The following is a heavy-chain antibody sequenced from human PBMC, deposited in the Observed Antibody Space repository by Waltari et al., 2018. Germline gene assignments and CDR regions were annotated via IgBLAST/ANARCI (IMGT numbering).Heavy chain of an antibody. CDR1: GGTFSSYA. CDR3: ASPSTRWFRELLGMDV. D-gene: IGHD3-10*01. J-gene: IGHJ6*02. V-gene: IGHV1-69*08. Sequence: QVQLVQSGAEVKKPGSSVKVSCKASGGTFSSYAISWVRQAPGQGLEWMGRLIPIFGTANYAQKFQGRVTITADKSTTTAYMELSSLRSEDTAVYYCASPSTRWFRELLGMDVWGQGTTVTVSS. CDR2: LIPIFGTA.